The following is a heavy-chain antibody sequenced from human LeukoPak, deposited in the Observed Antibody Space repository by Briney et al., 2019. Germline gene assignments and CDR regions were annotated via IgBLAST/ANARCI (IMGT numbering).Heavy chain of an antibody. CDR2: ISGSGGST. J-gene: IGHJ3*02. CDR3: AKVGAVAGPKTDAFDI. D-gene: IGHD6-19*01. V-gene: IGHV3-23*01. CDR1: GFTFSSYE. Sequence: GGSLRLSCAASGFTFSSYEMNWVRQAPGKGLEWVSAISGSGGSTYYADSVKGRFTISRDNSKNTLYLQMNSLRAEDTAVYYCAKVGAVAGPKTDAFDIWGQGTMVTVSS.